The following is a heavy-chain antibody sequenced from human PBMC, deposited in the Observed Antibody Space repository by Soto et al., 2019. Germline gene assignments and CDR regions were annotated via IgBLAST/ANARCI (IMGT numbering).Heavy chain of an antibody. CDR2: ISASGDRA. CDR1: GFTFSSFA. Sequence: EVQLLQSGGGLVQPGGSLRLSCAASGFTFSSFAMTWVRQAPGKGLEWISVISASGDRAYFADSVKGRFTISRDNSKNYLYLQMNSLRSEDTAVYYCAKDRAVRGVAAPLGRGNFDHWGQGTLVSVSA. D-gene: IGHD6-13*01. J-gene: IGHJ4*02. CDR3: AKDRAVRGVAAPLGRGNFDH. V-gene: IGHV3-23*01.